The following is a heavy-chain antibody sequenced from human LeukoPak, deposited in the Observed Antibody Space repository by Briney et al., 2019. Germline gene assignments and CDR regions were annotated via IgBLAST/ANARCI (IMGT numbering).Heavy chain of an antibody. CDR1: VGSLSTYY. J-gene: IGHJ4*02. CDR2: IYYSGSA. Sequence: PSVTLSLTCTVSVGSLSTYYWTWIRHPPGKGLEWIGYIYYSGSANYNPSLPSRVTTTVDISKNKFSLKLPSVPAADTAVYYCAGEGGPYRPLDYSGQGTLVTVSS. CDR3: AGEGGPYRPLDY. V-gene: IGHV4-59*01.